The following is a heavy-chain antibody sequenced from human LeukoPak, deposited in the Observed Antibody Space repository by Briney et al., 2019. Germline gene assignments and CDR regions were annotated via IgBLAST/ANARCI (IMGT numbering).Heavy chain of an antibody. Sequence: GRSLRLSCAASGFTFSSYWMHWVRQAPGKGLVWVSRIKSDGSSTSCADSVKGRFTISRDNAKNTLYLQMNSLRAEDTAVYYCARRGAATDAFDIWGQGTMVTVSS. CDR1: GFTFSSYW. D-gene: IGHD1-26*01. CDR2: IKSDGSST. V-gene: IGHV3-74*01. J-gene: IGHJ3*02. CDR3: ARRGAATDAFDI.